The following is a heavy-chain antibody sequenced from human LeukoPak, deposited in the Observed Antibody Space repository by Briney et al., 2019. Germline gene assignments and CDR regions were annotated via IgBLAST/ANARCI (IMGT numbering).Heavy chain of an antibody. CDR1: GDTFTSYG. CDR2: ISAYNGNT. Sequence: ASVKVSCKASGDTFTSYGISWVRQAPGQGLEWMGWISAYNGNTNYAQKLQGRVTMTTDTSTSTAYMELRSLRSDDTAVYYCARGHDYVWGSYRSISVGKPRKYYFDYWGQGTLVTVSS. CDR3: ARGHDYVWGSYRSISVGKPRKYYFDY. J-gene: IGHJ4*02. D-gene: IGHD3-16*02. V-gene: IGHV1-18*01.